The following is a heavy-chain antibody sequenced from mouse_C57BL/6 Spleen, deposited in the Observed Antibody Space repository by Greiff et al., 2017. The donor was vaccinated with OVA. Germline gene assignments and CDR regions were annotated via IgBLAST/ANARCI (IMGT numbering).Heavy chain of an antibody. CDR1: GYTFTDYE. CDR3: TSGWDVGKNYAMDY. CDR2: IDPETGGT. Sequence: QVQLKQSGAELVRPGASVTLSCKASGYTFTDYEMHWVKQTPVHGLEWIGAIDPETGGTAYNQKFKGKAILTADKSSSTAYMELRSLTSEDSAVYYCTSGWDVGKNYAMDYWGQGASVTVSS. V-gene: IGHV1-15*01. D-gene: IGHD4-1*01. J-gene: IGHJ4*01.